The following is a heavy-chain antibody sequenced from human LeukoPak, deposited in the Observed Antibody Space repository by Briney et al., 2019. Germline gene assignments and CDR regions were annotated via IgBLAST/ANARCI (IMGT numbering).Heavy chain of an antibody. Sequence: SETLSLTCAVSGGSVSSGNYYWTWIRQSPEKGLEWIGYIYYSASTFYNPSLNSRVTISLDTSKNHFSLVLTSVTAADTALYYCARDQTGYAVYNLWGQGVQVTVSS. D-gene: IGHD5-12*01. CDR1: GGSVSSGNYY. J-gene: IGHJ4*02. V-gene: IGHV4-30-4*01. CDR2: IYYSAST. CDR3: ARDQTGYAVYNL.